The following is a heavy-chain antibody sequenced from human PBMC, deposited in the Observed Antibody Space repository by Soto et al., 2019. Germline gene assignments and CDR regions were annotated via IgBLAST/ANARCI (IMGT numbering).Heavy chain of an antibody. CDR1: GYTFYSHS. Sequence: ASVKVSCKASGYTFYSHSISWVRQAPGQGLEWMGWISAYNGNTNYAQKLQGRVTMTTDTSTSTAYMELRSLRSDDTAVYYCARSIAAAVDFDYWGQGTLVTVSS. V-gene: IGHV1-18*01. CDR3: ARSIAAAVDFDY. D-gene: IGHD6-13*01. CDR2: ISAYNGNT. J-gene: IGHJ4*02.